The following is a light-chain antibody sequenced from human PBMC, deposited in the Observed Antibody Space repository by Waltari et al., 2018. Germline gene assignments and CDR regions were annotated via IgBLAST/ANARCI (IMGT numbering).Light chain of an antibody. J-gene: IGLJ3*02. V-gene: IGLV2-23*02. CDR2: GVN. CDR3: SSYAGSVV. CDR1: RSDIGSYNV. Sequence: QSALTQPASVSGSRGQSITISCTGSRSDIGSYNVVSWYQHHPGKDPKLLIYGVNNRPSGVSNRFSGSKSGNTASLTISGLQAEDEADYYCSSYAGSVVFGGGTKLTVL.